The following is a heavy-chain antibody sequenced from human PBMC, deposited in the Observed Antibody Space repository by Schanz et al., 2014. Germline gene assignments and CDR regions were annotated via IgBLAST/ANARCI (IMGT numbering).Heavy chain of an antibody. CDR2: INLSGGST. Sequence: QVQLVQSGADVKKPGSSVRVSCKASGGIFSRLTFSWVRQAPGQGLEWMGIINLSGGSTNNAQKFQGRLTMTRDTSTSTVYMELSSLRSEDTAVYYCARDQSPYTNSSDVRYFDYWGQGSLVTVSS. J-gene: IGHJ4*02. CDR3: ARDQSPYTNSSDVRYFDY. V-gene: IGHV1-46*01. CDR1: GGIFSRLT. D-gene: IGHD6-6*01.